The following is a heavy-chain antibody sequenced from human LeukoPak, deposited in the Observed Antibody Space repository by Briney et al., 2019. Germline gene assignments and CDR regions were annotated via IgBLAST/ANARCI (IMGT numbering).Heavy chain of an antibody. CDR3: AKQGGFNFYYYYMDV. J-gene: IGHJ6*03. Sequence: ASVKVSCKVSGYTLTELSMHWVRQAPGKGLEWMGWISAYSGNTNYAQKLQGRVTMTTETSTSTAYMELESLRSDDTAVYYCAKQGGFNFYYYYMDVWGKGTTVTVSS. CDR2: ISAYSGNT. CDR1: GYTLTELS. V-gene: IGHV1-18*01. D-gene: IGHD2-15*01.